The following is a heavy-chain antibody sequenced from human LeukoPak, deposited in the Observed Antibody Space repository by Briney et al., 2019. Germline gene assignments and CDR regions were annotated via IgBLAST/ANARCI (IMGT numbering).Heavy chain of an antibody. J-gene: IGHJ5*02. Sequence: ASVKVSCKASGHTFTSYDINWVRQATGQGLEWMGWMNPNSGNTGYAQKFQGRVTITRNTSISTAYMELSSLRSEDTAVYYCARGGRCSGGSCRRVYNWFDPWGQGTLVTVSS. V-gene: IGHV1-8*03. CDR1: GHTFTSYD. D-gene: IGHD2-15*01. CDR3: ARGGRCSGGSCRRVYNWFDP. CDR2: MNPNSGNT.